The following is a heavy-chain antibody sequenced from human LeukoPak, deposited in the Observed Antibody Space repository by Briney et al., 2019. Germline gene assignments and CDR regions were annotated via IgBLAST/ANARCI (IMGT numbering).Heavy chain of an antibody. V-gene: IGHV5-51*01. CDR2: IYPGDSDT. CDR3: ARLGYGSGSYYNPLDYYYYMDV. D-gene: IGHD3-10*01. CDR1: GYIFTSYW. Sequence: RGESLQISCKGSGYIFTSYWIGWVRQLPGKGLEWMGIIYPGDSDTRYSPSFQGQVIISADKSISTAYLQWSSLKASDTAMYYCARLGYGSGSYYNPLDYYYYMDVWGKGTTVTISS. J-gene: IGHJ6*03.